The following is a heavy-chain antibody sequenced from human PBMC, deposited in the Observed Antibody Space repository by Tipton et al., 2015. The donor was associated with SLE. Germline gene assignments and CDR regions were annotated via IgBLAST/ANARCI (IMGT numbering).Heavy chain of an antibody. D-gene: IGHD2-2*01. V-gene: IGHV4-59*01. CDR1: GGSIRGYY. Sequence: TLSLTCTVSGGSIRGYYWSWIRQPPGKGLEWIGHVYYSGSTGYNPSLKSRVTISVDTSKNQFSLRLSFVTAADTAVYYCARTRYCSSTSCYTPHAFDIWGQGTMVTVSS. CDR3: ARTRYCSSTSCYTPHAFDI. CDR2: VYYSGST. J-gene: IGHJ3*02.